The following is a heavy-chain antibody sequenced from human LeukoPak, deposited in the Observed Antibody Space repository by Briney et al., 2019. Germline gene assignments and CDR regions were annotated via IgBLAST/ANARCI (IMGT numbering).Heavy chain of an antibody. J-gene: IGHJ4*02. Sequence: PSETLSLTCTVSGGSISSSSYYWGWIRQPPGKGLEWIGSIYYSGSTYYNPSLKSRVTISVDTSKNQFSLKLSSVTAADTAVYYCARECGNYYDSSGYFDYWGQGTLVTVSS. CDR1: GGSISSSSYY. CDR3: ARECGNYYDSSGYFDY. CDR2: IYYSGST. V-gene: IGHV4-39*07. D-gene: IGHD3-22*01.